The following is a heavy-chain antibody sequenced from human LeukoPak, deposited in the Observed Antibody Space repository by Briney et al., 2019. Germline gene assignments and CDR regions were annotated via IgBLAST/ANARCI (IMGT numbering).Heavy chain of an antibody. CDR3: ARNVLRYFGWGLDVLDF. CDR2: IYHTGKT. V-gene: IGHV4-39*07. Sequence: SETLSLTCAVSRGSITSTDHYWAWIRQPPGKALEWIGSIYHTGKTFYSPSLKSRLDTSKSQFSLSLRSATAADTALYFCARNVLRYFGWGLDVLDFWGQGIMVTVSS. J-gene: IGHJ3*01. CDR1: RGSITSTDHY. D-gene: IGHD3-9*01.